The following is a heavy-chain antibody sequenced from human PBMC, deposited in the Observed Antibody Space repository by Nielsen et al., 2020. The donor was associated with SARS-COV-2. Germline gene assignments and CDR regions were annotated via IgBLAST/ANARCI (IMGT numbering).Heavy chain of an antibody. CDR3: ARGAAVAGLDY. J-gene: IGHJ4*02. D-gene: IGHD6-19*01. Sequence: GGSLRFSCSASGFTFSSYAMHWVRQAPGKGLEYVSAISSNGGSTYYADSVKGRFTISRDNSKNTLYLQMSSLRAEDTAVYYCARGAAVAGLDYWGQGTLVTVSS. CDR2: ISSNGGST. CDR1: GFTFSSYA. V-gene: IGHV3-64D*09.